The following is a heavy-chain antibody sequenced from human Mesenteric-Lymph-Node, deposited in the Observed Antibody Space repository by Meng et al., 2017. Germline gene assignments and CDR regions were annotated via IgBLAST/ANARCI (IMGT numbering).Heavy chain of an antibody. V-gene: IGHV4-39*07. J-gene: IGHJ5*02. CDR3: ARVAAAGNEWFDP. CDR1: GGSISSSSYY. CDR2: VVYSGTT. D-gene: IGHD6-13*01. Sequence: QGQVQGSGPGLVKPSEALSLTCTVSGGSISSSSYYWAWIRQPPGEGLEWIGSVVYSGTTYYTSSLKSRVSISVDTSKNQFSLKLSSVTAADTAVYYCARVAAAGNEWFDPWGQGTLVTVSS.